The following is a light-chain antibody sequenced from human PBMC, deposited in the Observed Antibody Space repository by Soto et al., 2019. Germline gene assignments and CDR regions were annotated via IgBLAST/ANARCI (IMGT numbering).Light chain of an antibody. Sequence: EIVLTQSPGTLSLSPGERATLSCRASQSVSSSYLAWYQQKPGQPPRLLIYGASSRATGIPDRFSGSGSGTDFTLTISRLEPEDFAVYFCQQSGRTFGPGTKVDVK. CDR3: QQSGRT. CDR2: GAS. CDR1: QSVSSSY. J-gene: IGKJ3*01. V-gene: IGKV3-20*01.